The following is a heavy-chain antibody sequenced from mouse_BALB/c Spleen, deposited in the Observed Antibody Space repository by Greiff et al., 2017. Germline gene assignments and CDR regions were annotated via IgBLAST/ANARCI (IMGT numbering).Heavy chain of an antibody. CDR3: ARRAARAPLDY. V-gene: IGHV14-3*02. J-gene: IGHJ4*01. CDR1: GFNIKDTY. CDR2: IDPANGNT. Sequence: VQLQQSGAELVKPGASVKLSCTASGFNIKDTYMHWVKQRPEQGLEWIGRIDPANGNTKYDPKFQGKATITADTSSNTAYLQLSSLTSEDTAVYYCARRAARAPLDYWGQGTSVTVSS. D-gene: IGHD3-1*01.